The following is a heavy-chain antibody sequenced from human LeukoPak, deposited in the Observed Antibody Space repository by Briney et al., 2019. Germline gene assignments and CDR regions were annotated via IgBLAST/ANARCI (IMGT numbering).Heavy chain of an antibody. CDR1: GFTFSSYG. CDR3: ARDPLRFLLANYYYYMDV. V-gene: IGHV3-33*01. Sequence: PGGSLRLSCAASGFTFSSYGMHWVRQAPGKGLEWVAVIWYDGSNKYYADSVKGRFTISRDNSKNTLYLQMNSLRAEDTAVYYCARDPLRFLLANYYYYMDVWGKGTTVTVSS. J-gene: IGHJ6*03. D-gene: IGHD3-3*01. CDR2: IWYDGSNK.